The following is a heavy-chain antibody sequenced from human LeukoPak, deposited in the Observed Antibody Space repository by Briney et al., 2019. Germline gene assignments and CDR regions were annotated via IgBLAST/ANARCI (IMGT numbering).Heavy chain of an antibody. D-gene: IGHD1-26*01. V-gene: IGHV4-39*07. J-gene: IGHJ4*02. CDR1: GGSISSSSYY. CDR2: IYYSGST. CDR3: ARASYWGDHNDY. Sequence: SETLSLTCTVSGGSISSSSYYWGWIRQPPGKGLEWIGSIYYSGSTNYNPSLKSRVTISVDTSKNQFSLKLSSVTAADTAVYYCARASYWGDHNDYWGQGTLVTVSS.